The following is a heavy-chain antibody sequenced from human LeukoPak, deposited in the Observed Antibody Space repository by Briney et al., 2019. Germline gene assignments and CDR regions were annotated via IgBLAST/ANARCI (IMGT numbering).Heavy chain of an antibody. V-gene: IGHV4-59*11. D-gene: IGHD3-22*01. CDR2: IYYSGST. CDR3: ARDRGDYDSSGYYGYFDY. CDR1: GGSIRRHY. Sequence: SDTLSLTCTVSGGSIRRHYWSWIRQPPAKGLEWIGYIYYSGSTNHNPSLTRRITISVDTSNNQFSLKLSSVTAADTAVYYCARDRGDYDSSGYYGYFDYWGRGALVTVSS. J-gene: IGHJ4*02.